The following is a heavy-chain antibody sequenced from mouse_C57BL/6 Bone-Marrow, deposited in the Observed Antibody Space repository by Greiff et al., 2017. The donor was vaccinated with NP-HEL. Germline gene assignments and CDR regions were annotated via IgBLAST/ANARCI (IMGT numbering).Heavy chain of an antibody. CDR2: IYPGSGST. D-gene: IGHD1-1*01. CDR1: GYTFTSYW. V-gene: IGHV1-55*01. J-gene: IGHJ2*01. Sequence: QVQLKQPGAELVKPGASVKMSCKASGYTFTSYWITWVKQRPGQGLEWIGDIYPGSGSTNYNEKFKSKATVTVDTSSSTAYMQLSSLTSEDSAVYYCAREYGNYCGSRYEDYWGQGTTLTVSS. CDR3: AREYGNYCGSRYEDY.